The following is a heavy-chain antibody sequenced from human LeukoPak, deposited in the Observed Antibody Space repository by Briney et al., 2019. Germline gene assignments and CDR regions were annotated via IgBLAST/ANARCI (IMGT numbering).Heavy chain of an antibody. D-gene: IGHD3-10*01. J-gene: IGHJ4*02. CDR1: GGTFIRYA. CDR2: SIPFLGIA. Sequence: SVKVSCKASGGTFIRYAISWVRQAPGQGLEWVGRSIPFLGIANYAQKLQGRVTITADKSTSTAYMELSSLRSEDTAVYYCARVPYGSGSYRPFDYWGQGTLVTVSS. CDR3: ARVPYGSGSYRPFDY. V-gene: IGHV1-69*04.